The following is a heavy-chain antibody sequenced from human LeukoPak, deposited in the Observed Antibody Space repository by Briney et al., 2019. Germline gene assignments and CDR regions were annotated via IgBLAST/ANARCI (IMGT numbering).Heavy chain of an antibody. V-gene: IGHV3-23*01. CDR1: GFTFSSYA. CDR2: ISGSGGST. Sequence: GGSLRLSCAASGFTFSSYAMSWVRQAPGKGLEWVSVISGSGGSTYYADSVKGRFTISRDTSKNTLYLQVNSLRAEDTAIYYCAKEHYSGSYYDYWGQGTLVTVSS. D-gene: IGHD1-26*01. J-gene: IGHJ4*02. CDR3: AKEHYSGSYYDY.